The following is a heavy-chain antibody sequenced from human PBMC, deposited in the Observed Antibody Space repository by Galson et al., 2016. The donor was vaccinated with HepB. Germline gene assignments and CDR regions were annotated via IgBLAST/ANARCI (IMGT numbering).Heavy chain of an antibody. Sequence: TLSLTCTVSGGSISSASHFWSWVRQPAGKGLEWIGQIYMSGVTIYNPSLESRVTLSIDTSANQFYLSLTSVTTADTAVYYCARVREAKNWLDPWGQGTLVTVSS. J-gene: IGHJ5*02. CDR3: ARVREAKNWLDP. CDR2: IYMSGVT. CDR1: GGSISSASHF. V-gene: IGHV4-61*09.